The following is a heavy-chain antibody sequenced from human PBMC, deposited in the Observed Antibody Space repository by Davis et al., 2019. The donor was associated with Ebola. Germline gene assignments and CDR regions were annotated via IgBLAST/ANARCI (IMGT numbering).Heavy chain of an antibody. CDR2: IYYSGST. CDR1: GGSINSYY. J-gene: IGHJ6*02. Sequence: SETLSLTCTVSGGSINSYYWSWIRQPPGKGLERIGYIYYSGSTNYNPSLKSRVTISVDTSKNQFSLKLSSVTAADTAVYYCARTLVDYSNYGYYYYGMDVWGQGTTVTVSS. D-gene: IGHD4-11*01. V-gene: IGHV4-59*01. CDR3: ARTLVDYSNYGYYYYGMDV.